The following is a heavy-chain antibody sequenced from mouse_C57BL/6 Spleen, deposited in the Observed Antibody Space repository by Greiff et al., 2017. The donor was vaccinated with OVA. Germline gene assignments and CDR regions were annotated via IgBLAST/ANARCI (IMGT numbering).Heavy chain of an antibody. V-gene: IGHV1-62-2*01. CDR1: GYTFTEYT. J-gene: IGHJ2*01. D-gene: IGHD1-1*01. Sequence: QVQLQQSGAELVKPGASVKLSCKASGYTFTEYTIHWVKQRSGQGLEWIGWFYPGSGSIKYNEKFKDKATLTADKSASTVYMELSRLTSEDSAVYFCARHEEEEYYGSSRGYFDYWGQGTTLTVSS. CDR3: ARHEEEEYYGSSRGYFDY. CDR2: FYPGSGSI.